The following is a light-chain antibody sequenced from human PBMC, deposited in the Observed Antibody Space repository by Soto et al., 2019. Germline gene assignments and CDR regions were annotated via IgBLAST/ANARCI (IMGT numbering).Light chain of an antibody. V-gene: IGKV3-20*01. J-gene: IGKJ1*01. CDR1: QSVSSSY. CDR2: GAS. Sequence: IVLTQSPGTLSLSPGERATLSCRASQSVSSSYLAWYQQKPGQAPRLLIYGASSRATGIPDRFSGSGSGTDFTLTISRLEPEDFAVYYCQQYGSSVTFGQGTKVDIK. CDR3: QQYGSSVT.